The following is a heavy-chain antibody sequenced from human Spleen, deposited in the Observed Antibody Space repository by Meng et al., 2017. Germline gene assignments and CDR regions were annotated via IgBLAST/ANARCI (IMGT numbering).Heavy chain of an antibody. CDR1: GYTFTSYG. J-gene: IGHJ5*02. CDR2: ISAYNGNT. Sequence: ASVKVSCKASGYTFTSYGISWVRQAPGQGLEWMGWISAYNGNTNYAQKLQGRVTMTTDTSTSTAYMELRSLRSDDTAVYYCARAFYYYGSGNNWFDPWGQVTMVWSPSPQ. D-gene: IGHD3-10*01. V-gene: IGHV1-18*01. CDR3: ARAFYYYGSGNNWFDP.